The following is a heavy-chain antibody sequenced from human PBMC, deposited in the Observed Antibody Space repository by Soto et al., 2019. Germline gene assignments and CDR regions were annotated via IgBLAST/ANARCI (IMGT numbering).Heavy chain of an antibody. CDR1: GGSTSSGGYY. V-gene: IGHV4-31*03. D-gene: IGHD2-8*01. Sequence: PSETLSLTCTVSGGSTSSGGYYWSWIRQHPGKGLEWIGYIYYSGSTYYNPSLKSRVTISVDTSKNQFSLKLSSVTAADTAVYYCARDGLEYCTNGVCYTAPDYWGQGTLVTVSS. CDR2: IYYSGST. J-gene: IGHJ4*02. CDR3: ARDGLEYCTNGVCYTAPDY.